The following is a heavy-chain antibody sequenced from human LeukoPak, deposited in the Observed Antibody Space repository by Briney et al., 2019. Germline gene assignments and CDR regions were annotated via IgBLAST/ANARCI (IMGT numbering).Heavy chain of an antibody. V-gene: IGHV3-15*07. CDR1: GFTFSNAY. J-gene: IGHJ4*02. D-gene: IGHD3-22*01. Sequence: TGGSLRLSCAASGFTFSNAYMNWVRQAPGKGLEWVGRIKPKTDGETTDYAAPVKGRFTISRDDSKNTLYLQMNSLKTEDTAVYYCNMYYYDSSGYYTTHPYYFDYWGQGTLVTVSS. CDR2: IKPKTDGETT. CDR3: NMYYYDSSGYYTTHPYYFDY.